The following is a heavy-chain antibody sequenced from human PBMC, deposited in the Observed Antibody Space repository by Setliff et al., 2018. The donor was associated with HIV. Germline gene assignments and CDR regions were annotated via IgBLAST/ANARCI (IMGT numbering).Heavy chain of an antibody. CDR2: ISSSGST. D-gene: IGHD3-22*01. CDR1: GGSMTSSNYY. V-gene: IGHV4-39*07. J-gene: IGHJ4*02. Sequence: SETLSLTCTVSGGSMTSSNYYWGWIRQSPGRGLEWIGSISSSGSTTYHPSLRSRVTVSAATSKNQFSLKLTSVTGADTAVYFCARDPHYFDTSGHYSWFYFDYWGQGTLVTVSS. CDR3: ARDPHYFDTSGHYSWFYFDY.